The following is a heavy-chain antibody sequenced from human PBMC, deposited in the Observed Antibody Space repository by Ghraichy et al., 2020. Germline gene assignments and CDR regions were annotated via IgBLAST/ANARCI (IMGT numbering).Heavy chain of an antibody. CDR1: GFTFSSYA. J-gene: IGHJ6*02. D-gene: IGHD2-15*01. Sequence: GESLNISCAASGFTFSSYAMSWVRQAPGKGLEWVSAISGSGGSTYYADSVKGRFTISRDNSKNTLYLQMNSLRAEDTAVYYCATRTARYCSGGSCYYYYGMDVWGQGTTVTVSS. V-gene: IGHV3-23*01. CDR2: ISGSGGST. CDR3: ATRTARYCSGGSCYYYYGMDV.